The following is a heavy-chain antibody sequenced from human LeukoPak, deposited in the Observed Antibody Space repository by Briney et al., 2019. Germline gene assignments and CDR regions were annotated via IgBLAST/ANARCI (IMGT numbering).Heavy chain of an antibody. V-gene: IGHV3-48*01. D-gene: IGHD6-19*01. CDR3: ARDFRSSGWTDY. CDR2: ISTSSSTI. Sequence: PGGSLRLSCAASGFTFSSYSMSWVRQALGKGLEWVSYISTSSSTIYYADSVKGRFTISRDNARNSLYLQMNSLRAEDTAVYYCARDFRSSGWTDYWGQGTLVTVSS. CDR1: GFTFSSYS. J-gene: IGHJ4*02.